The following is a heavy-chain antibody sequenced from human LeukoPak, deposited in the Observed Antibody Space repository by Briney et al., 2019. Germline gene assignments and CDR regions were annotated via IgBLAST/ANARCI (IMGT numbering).Heavy chain of an antibody. V-gene: IGHV4-31*03. CDR3: ARGEQQLDYNWFDP. J-gene: IGHJ5*02. CDR1: GGSISIGGYY. Sequence: SQTLSLTCTVCGGSISIGGYYWSWIRQHPGKGLEWIGYIYYSGSTYYNPSLKSRVTILVDTSKNQFSLKLSSVTAADTAVYYCARGEQQLDYNWFDPWGQGTLVTVSS. D-gene: IGHD6-13*01. CDR2: IYYSGST.